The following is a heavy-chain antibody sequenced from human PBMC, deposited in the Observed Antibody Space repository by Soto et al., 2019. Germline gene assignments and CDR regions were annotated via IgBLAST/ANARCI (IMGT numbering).Heavy chain of an antibody. CDR3: AKAGSFHSVGHS. D-gene: IGHD3-10*01. V-gene: IGHV4-31*03. CDR2: IYYSGST. CDR1: GGSISSGGYY. J-gene: IGHJ4*02. Sequence: QVQLQESGPGLVKPSQTLSLTCTVSGGSISSGGYYWSWIRQQPGKGLEWIGYIYYSGSTYYSPSLKSRVTISADTSKNQFSLKLTSVTAADAAVYYCAKAGSFHSVGHSWGQGTLVTVSS.